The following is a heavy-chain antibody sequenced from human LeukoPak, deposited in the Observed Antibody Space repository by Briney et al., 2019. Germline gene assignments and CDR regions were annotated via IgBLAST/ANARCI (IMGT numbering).Heavy chain of an antibody. V-gene: IGHV3-23*01. CDR2: ISGSGDST. Sequence: GGSLRLSCAASGFTFSSYGMSWVRQAPGKGLEWVSSISGSGDSTYYADSVKGRFTISRDNSKNTLYLQMNSLRAEDTAVYYCARPYSSSWGNWFDPWGQGTLVTVSS. CDR3: ARPYSSSWGNWFDP. J-gene: IGHJ5*02. D-gene: IGHD6-13*01. CDR1: GFTFSSYG.